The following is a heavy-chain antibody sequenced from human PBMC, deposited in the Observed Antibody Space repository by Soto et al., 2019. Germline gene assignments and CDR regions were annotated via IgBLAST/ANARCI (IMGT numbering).Heavy chain of an antibody. Sequence: QVPLQQWGAGLLKPSETLSLTCAVYGGSFSGYYWSWIRQPPGKGLEWIGEINHSGSTNYNPSLKSRVTISVDTSKNQFSLKLSSVTAADTAVYYCASYCSGGSRRYRISYFDYWGQGTLVTVSS. V-gene: IGHV4-34*01. J-gene: IGHJ4*02. CDR3: ASYCSGGSRRYRISYFDY. CDR2: INHSGST. D-gene: IGHD2-15*01. CDR1: GGSFSGYY.